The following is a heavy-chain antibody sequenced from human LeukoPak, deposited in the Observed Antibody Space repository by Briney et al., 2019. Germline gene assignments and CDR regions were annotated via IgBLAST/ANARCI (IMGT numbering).Heavy chain of an antibody. CDR3: AKVLDYGDYGGIDY. Sequence: GGSLRLSCAASGFTFRSYSSYGMHWVRQAPGKGLEWVAFIRYDGIQKYYADSVKGRFTISRDNSKNMLYLQMNSLRAKDTAVYYCAKVLDYGDYGGIDYWGQGTLVTVSS. CDR1: GFTFRSYSSYG. CDR2: IRYDGIQK. D-gene: IGHD4-17*01. V-gene: IGHV3-30*02. J-gene: IGHJ4*02.